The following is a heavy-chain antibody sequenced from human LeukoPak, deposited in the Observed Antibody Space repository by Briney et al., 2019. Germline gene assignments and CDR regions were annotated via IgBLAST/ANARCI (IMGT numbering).Heavy chain of an antibody. D-gene: IGHD6-19*01. V-gene: IGHV1-46*01. Sequence: ASVEVSCKASGYTFTSYYMHWVRQAPGQGLEWMGIINPSGGSTSYAQKFQGRVTMTRDTSTSTVYMELSSLRSEDTAVYYCARSGLRQWLSLFGAFDIWGQGTMVTVSS. CDR2: INPSGGST. CDR1: GYTFTSYY. CDR3: ARSGLRQWLSLFGAFDI. J-gene: IGHJ3*02.